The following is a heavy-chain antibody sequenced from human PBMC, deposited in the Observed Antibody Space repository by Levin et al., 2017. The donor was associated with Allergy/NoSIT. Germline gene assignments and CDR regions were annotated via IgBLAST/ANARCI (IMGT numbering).Heavy chain of an antibody. CDR1: GGSISSSYW. V-gene: IGHV4-4*02. CDR2: IYHSGTT. J-gene: IGHJ3*02. Sequence: SETLSLTCAVSGGSISSSYWWSWVRQPPGKGLEWIGEIYHSGTTNSNPSLKSRVTISVDKSKKQFSLKLSSVTAADTAVYYCARVEGITMVRGVNNDAFDIWGQGTMVTVSS. CDR3: ARVEGITMVRGVNNDAFDI. D-gene: IGHD3-10*01.